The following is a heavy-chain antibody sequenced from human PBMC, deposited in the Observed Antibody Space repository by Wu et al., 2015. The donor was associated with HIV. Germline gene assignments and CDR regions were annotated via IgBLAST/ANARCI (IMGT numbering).Heavy chain of an antibody. D-gene: IGHD5-18*01. CDR1: GGSFSRSG. J-gene: IGHJ6*03. V-gene: IGHV1-69*11. CDR3: ARNVDTADYYYMDV. Sequence: QVQLVQSGAEVKKPGSSVKVSCKASGGSFSRSGISWVRQAPGKGFEWMGRIIPNHGGANYAEKFQGRVTITADESTSTAYMELSSLRSEDTAVYYCARNVDTADYYYMDVWGKGTTVTVSS. CDR2: IIPNHGGA.